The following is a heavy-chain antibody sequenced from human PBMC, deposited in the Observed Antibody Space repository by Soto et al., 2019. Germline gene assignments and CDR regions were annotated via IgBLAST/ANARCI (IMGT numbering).Heavy chain of an antibody. CDR2: ITGSSEIT. D-gene: IGHD6-13*01. V-gene: IGHV3-23*01. CDR1: GFTLSDYA. CDR3: ASDCDRNSWWVWKL. Sequence: EAQLLESGGDLVQPGGSLRLSCAASGFTLSDYAMTWVRQAPGKGLEWVSGITGSSEITYYADSVKGRFTISRDNSKNTVSLQMNGLRAVHSAIYYCASDCDRNSWWVWKLWGQGSLVTVSP. J-gene: IGHJ4*02.